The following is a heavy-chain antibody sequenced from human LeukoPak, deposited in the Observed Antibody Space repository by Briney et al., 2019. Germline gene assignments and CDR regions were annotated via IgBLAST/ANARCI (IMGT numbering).Heavy chain of an antibody. J-gene: IGHJ4*02. CDR3: VRGGGHFDL. CDR2: IKKDGSVK. Sequence: GFLRPFRAAAGISFSRYLMRWVRQTPGKGLEWVANIKKDGSVKNSGDSMKGRFTISRDNTKNSLYLEMNSLKAEDTAVYYCVRGGGHFDLWGQGTLVTVSS. V-gene: IGHV3-7*03. CDR1: GISFSRYL. D-gene: IGHD3-16*01.